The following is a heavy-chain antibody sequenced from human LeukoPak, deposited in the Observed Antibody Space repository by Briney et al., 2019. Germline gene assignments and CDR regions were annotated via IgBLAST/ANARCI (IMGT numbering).Heavy chain of an antibody. CDR1: GGSISSSSYY. CDR3: AKSRWTYYDCGES. CDR2: LYFTGST. Sequence: SETLSLTCTVSGGSISSSSYYWGWIRQPPGKGLEWIGSLYFTGSTYYNPSLKSRVTISVDTSKNQFSLKLSSVTAADTAVYYCAKSRWTYYDCGESWGQGTLVTVSS. J-gene: IGHJ5*02. D-gene: IGHD3-22*01. V-gene: IGHV4-39*07.